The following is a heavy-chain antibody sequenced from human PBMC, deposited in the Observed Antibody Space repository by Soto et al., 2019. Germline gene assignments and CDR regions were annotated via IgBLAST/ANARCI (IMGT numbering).Heavy chain of an antibody. CDR2: AYYSGAT. D-gene: IGHD2-8*01. CDR1: GGSISRYY. V-gene: IGHV4-59*01. J-gene: IGHJ5*02. CDR3: ARDRSTYGGGGTGEVKENWFDP. Sequence: SETLSLTCSVSGGSISRYYWSWIRQPPGKGLEWIGYAYYSGATGYNPSLKSRVTMAVDTSKSQVSLKLSSVTAADTAVYYCARDRSTYGGGGTGEVKENWFDPRGQG.